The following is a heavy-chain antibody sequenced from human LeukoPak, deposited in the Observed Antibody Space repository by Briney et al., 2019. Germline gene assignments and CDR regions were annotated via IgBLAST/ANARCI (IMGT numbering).Heavy chain of an antibody. Sequence: GGSLRLSCAASGLTFSGYDMHWVRQAPGKGPEWVGHIKSKTDGGTTDYAAPVKGRFTISRDDSKNTLYLQMNSLKTEDTAVYYCTTTTPIDYWGQGTLVTVSS. D-gene: IGHD4-11*01. CDR1: GLTFSGYD. CDR3: TTTTPIDY. CDR2: IKSKTDGGTT. J-gene: IGHJ4*02. V-gene: IGHV3-15*01.